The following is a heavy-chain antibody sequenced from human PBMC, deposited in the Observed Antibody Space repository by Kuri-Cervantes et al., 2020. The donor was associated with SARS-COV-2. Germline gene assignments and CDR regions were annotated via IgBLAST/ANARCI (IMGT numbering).Heavy chain of an antibody. CDR3: ARAPDGHCSGGSCYSGYFQH. D-gene: IGHD2-15*01. V-gene: IGHV6-1*01. CDR1: GDSVSSTSAA. Sequence: SETLSLTCAISGDSVSSTSAAWNWIRQSPSRGLEWLGRTYHRSKWYNEYAVSVKSRITINPDTSKNQFSLQLNFVTPEDTAVYYCARAPDGHCSGGSCYSGYFQHWGQGTLVTVSS. J-gene: IGHJ1*01. CDR2: TYHRSKWYN.